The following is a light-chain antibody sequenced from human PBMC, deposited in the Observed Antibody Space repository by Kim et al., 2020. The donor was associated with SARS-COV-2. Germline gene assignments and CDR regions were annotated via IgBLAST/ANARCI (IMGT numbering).Light chain of an antibody. V-gene: IGLV8-61*01. CDR1: SGSVSTSYY. Sequence: GWTVTLTCGLSSGSVSTSYYPSWYQQTPGRAPRTLISSTNIRSSGVPDRFSGSILGNKAALTITGAQANDESDYYCVLYMGSGIWVFGGGTQLTVL. CDR2: STN. J-gene: IGLJ3*02. CDR3: VLYMGSGIWV.